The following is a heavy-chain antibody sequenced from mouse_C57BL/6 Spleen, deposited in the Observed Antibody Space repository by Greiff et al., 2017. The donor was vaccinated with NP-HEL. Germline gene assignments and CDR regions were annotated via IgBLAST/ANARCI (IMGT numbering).Heavy chain of an antibody. CDR2: ISSGSSTI. D-gene: IGHD2-3*01. CDR3: ARIYDGYLYYAMDY. V-gene: IGHV5-17*01. Sequence: VMLVESGGGLVKPGGSLKLSCAASGFTFSDYGMHWVRQAPEKGLEWVAYISSGSSTIYYADTVKGRFTISRDNAKNTLFLQMTSLRSEDTAMYYCARIYDGYLYYAMDYWGQGTSVTVSS. J-gene: IGHJ4*01. CDR1: GFTFSDYG.